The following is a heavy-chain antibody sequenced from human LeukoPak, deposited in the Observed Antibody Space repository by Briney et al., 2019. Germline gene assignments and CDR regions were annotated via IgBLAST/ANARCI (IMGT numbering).Heavy chain of an antibody. CDR2: IKEDGSAK. CDR3: ATEVYYYMDV. J-gene: IGHJ6*03. Sequence: PRGCLRLSCAASGLTFSNYWMSWVRQAPGKGLEWVANIKEDGSAKYYVDSVKGRFTISRDNAKNSLYLQMNSLRAEDTAVYYCATEVYYYMDVWGKGTTVTVSS. CDR1: GLTFSNYW. V-gene: IGHV3-7*01.